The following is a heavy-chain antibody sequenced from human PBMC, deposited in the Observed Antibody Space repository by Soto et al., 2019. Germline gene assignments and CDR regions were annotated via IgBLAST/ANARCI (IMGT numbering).Heavy chain of an antibody. CDR3: ARAGGSNYYYYMDV. D-gene: IGHD3-16*01. CDR2: IYYSGST. V-gene: IGHV4-59*02. J-gene: IGHJ6*03. CDR1: GGSVSSYY. Sequence: SETLSLTCTVSGGSVSSYYWSWIRQSPGKGLEWIGYIYYSGSTNYNPSLKSRVTISVDTSKNQFSLKLSSVTAADTAVYYCARAGGSNYYYYMDVWGKGTTVTVSS.